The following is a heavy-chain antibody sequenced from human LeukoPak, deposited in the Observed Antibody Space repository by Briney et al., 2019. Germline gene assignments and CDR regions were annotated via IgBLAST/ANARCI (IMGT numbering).Heavy chain of an antibody. CDR3: ARGMTTVIIFDY. Sequence: SETLSLTRTVSGGSISSGGYYWSWIRQHPGKGLEWIGYIYYSGSTYYNPSLKSRVTISVDTSKNQFSLKLSSVTAADTAVYYCARGMTTVIIFDYWGQGTLVTVSS. J-gene: IGHJ4*02. V-gene: IGHV4-31*03. CDR2: IYYSGST. D-gene: IGHD4-17*01. CDR1: GGSISSGGYY.